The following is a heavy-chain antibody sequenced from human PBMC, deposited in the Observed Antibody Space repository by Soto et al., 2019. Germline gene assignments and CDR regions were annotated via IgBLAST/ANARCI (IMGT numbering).Heavy chain of an antibody. J-gene: IGHJ4*02. CDR2: IIPIIGTP. V-gene: IGHV1-69*13. CDR3: ARDLEFRDGNISHLDY. CDR1: GGTFRNHV. Sequence: ASVKVSCKASGGTFRNHVFNWVRQAPGQGLEWMGGIIPIIGTPNYAQKFQGRVTITADASTNTVYLDVSSLRSQDAAVYYCARDLEFRDGNISHLDYWGQGTLVTVSS. D-gene: IGHD3-10*01.